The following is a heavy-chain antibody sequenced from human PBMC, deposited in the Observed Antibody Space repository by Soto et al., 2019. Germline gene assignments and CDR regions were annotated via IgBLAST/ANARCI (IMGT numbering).Heavy chain of an antibody. Sequence: GASVKVSCKASGYTFTSYYVHWVRQAPGQGLEWMGIINPSGATTTYAQNFQGRVAMTRDTSTSTFYMELSSLISEDTAVYYCARVLSWASYYDFWSGYYNYYYYGMDVWGQGTTVTVSS. CDR2: INPSGATT. J-gene: IGHJ6*02. CDR3: ARVLSWASYYDFWSGYYNYYYYGMDV. V-gene: IGHV1-46*01. D-gene: IGHD3-3*01. CDR1: GYTFTSYY.